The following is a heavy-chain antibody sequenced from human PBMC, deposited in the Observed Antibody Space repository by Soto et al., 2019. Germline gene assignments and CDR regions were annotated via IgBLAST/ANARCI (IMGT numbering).Heavy chain of an antibody. CDR2: VYYSGST. V-gene: IGHV4-31*03. Sequence: QVQLQESGPRLVKPSQTLSLTCTVSGGSTSSGGYYWSWIRQYPGKGLEWIGFVYYSGSTYYNPSRKSRVIISVDTSKKQFSLKLSSVTAADTAVYYCARDAALKWFDPWGQGTLVTVSS. D-gene: IGHD2-15*01. CDR3: ARDAALKWFDP. CDR1: GGSTSSGGYY. J-gene: IGHJ5*02.